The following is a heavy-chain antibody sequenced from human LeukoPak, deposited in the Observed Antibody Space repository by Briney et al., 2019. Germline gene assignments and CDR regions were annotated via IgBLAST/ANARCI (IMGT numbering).Heavy chain of an antibody. CDR1: GGSISSGDYY. CDR2: IYYSGST. Sequence: PSETLSLTCTVSGGSISSGDYYWSWIRQPPGKGLEWIGYIYYSGSTYYNPSLKSRVTISVDTSKNQFSLKLSSVTAADTAVYYCARRTNDYGDSWAFDIWGQGTMVTVSS. D-gene: IGHD4-17*01. CDR3: ARRTNDYGDSWAFDI. V-gene: IGHV4-30-4*08. J-gene: IGHJ3*02.